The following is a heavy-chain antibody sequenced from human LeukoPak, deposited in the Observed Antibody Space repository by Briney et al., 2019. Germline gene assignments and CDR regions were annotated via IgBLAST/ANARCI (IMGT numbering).Heavy chain of an antibody. CDR2: ISGSGGST. CDR3: ATTLLRASTYIDV. D-gene: IGHD1-1*01. CDR1: LYTFTINA. Sequence: GGSLRLSCAPSLYTFTINAMSSVPQAPGKGLEWVSGISGSGGSTYYADSVKGRFTISRDNSKNTLYLQMNRLYAEVTAAYYCATTLLRASTYIDVWGKGTTVTVSS. J-gene: IGHJ6*03. V-gene: IGHV3-23*01.